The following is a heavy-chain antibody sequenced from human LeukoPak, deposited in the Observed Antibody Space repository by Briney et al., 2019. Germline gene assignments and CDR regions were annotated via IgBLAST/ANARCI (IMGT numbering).Heavy chain of an antibody. V-gene: IGHV1-2*04. D-gene: IGHD2-2*01. CDR1: GYTFTGYY. Sequence: ASVKVSCTASGYTFTGYYMHWVRQAPGQGLEWMGWINPNSGGTNYAQKFQGWVTMTRDMSISTAYMELSRLRSDDTAVYYCARARYCSSTSCYGGWFDPWGQGTLVTVSS. CDR2: INPNSGGT. CDR3: ARARYCSSTSCYGGWFDP. J-gene: IGHJ5*02.